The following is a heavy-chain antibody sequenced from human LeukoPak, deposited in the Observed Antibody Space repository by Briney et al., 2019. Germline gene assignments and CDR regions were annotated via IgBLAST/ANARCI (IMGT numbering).Heavy chain of an antibody. Sequence: ASVKVSCKASGYTFTSYGISWVRQAPGQGLEWMGWIGAYNGNTNYAQKLQGRVTMTTDTPTSTAYMELRSLRSDDTAVYYCARDRTAMVGPYYYGMDVWGQGTTVTVSS. D-gene: IGHD5-18*01. J-gene: IGHJ6*02. V-gene: IGHV1-18*01. CDR2: IGAYNGNT. CDR3: ARDRTAMVGPYYYGMDV. CDR1: GYTFTSYG.